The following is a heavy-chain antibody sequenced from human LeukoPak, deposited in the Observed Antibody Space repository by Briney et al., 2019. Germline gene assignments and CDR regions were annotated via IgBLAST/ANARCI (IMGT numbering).Heavy chain of an antibody. D-gene: IGHD6-13*01. V-gene: IGHV1-2*06. CDR3: ARDLGIAAAGKHFDY. J-gene: IGHJ4*02. CDR2: INPNSGGT. Sequence: GASVKVSCKASGYTFTGYYMHWVRQAPGRGLEWMGRINPNSGGTNYAQKFQGRVTMTRDTSISTAYMELSRLRSDDTAVYYCARDLGIAAAGKHFDYWGQGTLVTVSS. CDR1: GYTFTGYY.